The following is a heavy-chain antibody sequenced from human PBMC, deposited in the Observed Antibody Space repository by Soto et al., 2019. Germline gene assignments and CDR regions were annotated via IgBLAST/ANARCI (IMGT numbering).Heavy chain of an antibody. J-gene: IGHJ4*02. CDR1: GGSFSTYS. CDR2: IIPITGIT. Sequence: QVQLVQSGAEVKKPGSSVKVSCKASGGSFSTYSLSWLRQAPGQGPEWMGRIIPITGITNYAQKFEARVTITADKSTSTVFMDLSSLRSDDTAVYYCVREPYGVGFDSWGQGTLVTVSS. CDR3: VREPYGVGFDS. D-gene: IGHD2-15*01. V-gene: IGHV1-69*08.